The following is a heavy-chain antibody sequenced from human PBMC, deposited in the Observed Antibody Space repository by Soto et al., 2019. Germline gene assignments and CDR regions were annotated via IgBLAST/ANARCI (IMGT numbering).Heavy chain of an antibody. CDR1: GYTFTSYG. CDR3: ARVGTDCSGGSCYSRYYYYYYGMDV. D-gene: IGHD2-15*01. V-gene: IGHV1-18*01. J-gene: IGHJ6*02. Sequence: ASVKVSYKASGYTFTSYGISWVRQAPGQGLEWMGWISAYNGNTNYAQKLQGRVTMTTDTSTSTAYMELRSLRSDDTAVYYCARVGTDCSGGSCYSRYYYYYYGMDVWGQGTTVTVSS. CDR2: ISAYNGNT.